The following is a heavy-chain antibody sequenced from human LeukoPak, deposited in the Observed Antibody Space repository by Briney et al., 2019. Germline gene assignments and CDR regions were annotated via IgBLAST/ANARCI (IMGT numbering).Heavy chain of an antibody. CDR1: GYSISNGYH. Sequence: WETLSLTCAVSGYSISNGYHWGWIRQPPGKGLEWIGSIYRSGSTYYNPSLKSRVTISVDTSKNHFSLRLSSVTAADTAVYYCARVNWICDYWGQGTLVTVSS. V-gene: IGHV4-38-2*01. J-gene: IGHJ4*02. CDR2: IYRSGST. D-gene: IGHD1-20*01. CDR3: ARVNWICDY.